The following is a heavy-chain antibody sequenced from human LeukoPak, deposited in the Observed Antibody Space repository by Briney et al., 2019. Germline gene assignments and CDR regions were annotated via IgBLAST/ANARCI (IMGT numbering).Heavy chain of an antibody. Sequence: GGSLRLSCAASGFTFNGFWMSWVRQAPGKVLEWVANIKQDGSDIYYLGSVRGRLTISRDNAMNSLYLQMNSLRAEDTAVYYCTRDALYGDPSYYYMDVWGKGTTVTVSS. D-gene: IGHD4-17*01. CDR2: IKQDGSDI. CDR1: GFTFNGFW. CDR3: TRDALYGDPSYYYMDV. V-gene: IGHV3-7*01. J-gene: IGHJ6*03.